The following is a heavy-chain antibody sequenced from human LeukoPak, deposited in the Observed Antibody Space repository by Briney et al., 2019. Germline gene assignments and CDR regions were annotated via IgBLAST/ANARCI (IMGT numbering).Heavy chain of an antibody. J-gene: IGHJ6*03. V-gene: IGHV3-20*04. Sequence: PGGSLRLSCAAPGFTFDDYGMSWVRQAPGKGLEWVSGINWNGGSTGYADSVKGRFTISRDNAKNSLYLQMNSLRAEDTAVYYCARDTSADILTGYLETTRTYYYYMDVWGKGTTVTISS. CDR3: ARDTSADILTGYLETTRTYYYYMDV. CDR1: GFTFDDYG. CDR2: INWNGGST. D-gene: IGHD3-9*01.